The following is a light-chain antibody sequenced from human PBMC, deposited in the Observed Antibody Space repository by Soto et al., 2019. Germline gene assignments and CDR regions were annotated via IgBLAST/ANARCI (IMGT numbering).Light chain of an antibody. CDR3: QQYDSSPRT. CDR2: GAS. Sequence: EIWLTQAPGTRSLSPGERATLCCRASQSVSTRSLAWYQQKPGQAPRLLISGASSRAADIPDRFSGSGSGTDFTLTINRLEPEDFAVYYCQQYDSSPRTFGQGTKLDIK. J-gene: IGKJ1*01. CDR1: QSVSTRS. V-gene: IGKV3-20*01.